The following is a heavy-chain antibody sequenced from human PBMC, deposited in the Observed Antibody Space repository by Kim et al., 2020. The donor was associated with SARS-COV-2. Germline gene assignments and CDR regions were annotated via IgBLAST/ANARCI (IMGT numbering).Heavy chain of an antibody. CDR2: INTNTGNP. CDR1: GYTFTSYA. CDR3: ARGFDGYSSSWSLNYYYYGMDV. V-gene: IGHV7-4-1*02. D-gene: IGHD6-13*01. Sequence: ASVKVSCKASGYTFTSYAMNWVRQAPGQGLEWMGWINTNTGNPTYAQGFTGRFVFSLDTSVSTAYLQISSLKAEDTAVYYCARGFDGYSSSWSLNYYYYGMDVWGQGTTVTVSS. J-gene: IGHJ6*02.